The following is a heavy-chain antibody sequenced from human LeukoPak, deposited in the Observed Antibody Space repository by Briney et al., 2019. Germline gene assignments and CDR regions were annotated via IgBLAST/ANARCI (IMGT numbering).Heavy chain of an antibody. CDR2: ISSSSSYI. J-gene: IGHJ4*02. D-gene: IGHD5-12*01. V-gene: IGHV3-21*01. CDR1: GFTFSSYS. Sequence: AGGSLRLSCAASGFTFSSYSMNWVRQAPGKGLEWVSSISSSSSYIYYADSVKGRFTISRDNAKNSLYLQMNSLRAEDTAVYYCARGTYSGDCFDYWGQGTLVTVSS. CDR3: ARGTYSGDCFDY.